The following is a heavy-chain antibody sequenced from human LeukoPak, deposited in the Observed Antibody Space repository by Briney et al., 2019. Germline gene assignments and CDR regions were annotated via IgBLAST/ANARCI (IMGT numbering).Heavy chain of an antibody. CDR1: GDSISSYY. CDR2: IYTSGST. V-gene: IGHV4-4*07. CDR3: ARGWLTVTGLYYYYGMDV. D-gene: IGHD4-17*01. Sequence: SETLSLTCTVSGDSISSYYWSWIRQPAGKGLEWIGRIYTSGSTNYNPSLKSRVTMSVDTSKNQFSLKLSSVTAADTAVYYCARGWLTVTGLYYYYGMDVWGQGTTVTVSS. J-gene: IGHJ6*02.